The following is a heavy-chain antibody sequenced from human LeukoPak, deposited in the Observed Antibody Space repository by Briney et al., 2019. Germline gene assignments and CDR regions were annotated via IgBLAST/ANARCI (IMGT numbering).Heavy chain of an antibody. CDR3: ARDYSVSYYHYYYMDV. J-gene: IGHJ6*03. CDR2: INPNSGGT. V-gene: IGHV1-2*02. CDR1: GYTFTGYY. Sequence: GASVKVSCKASGYTFTGYYMHWVRQAPGQGLEWMGWINPNSGGTNYAQKFQGRVTMTRDTSISTAYMELSRLRSDDTAVYYCARDYSVSYYHYYYMDVWGKGTTVTVSS. D-gene: IGHD4-17*01.